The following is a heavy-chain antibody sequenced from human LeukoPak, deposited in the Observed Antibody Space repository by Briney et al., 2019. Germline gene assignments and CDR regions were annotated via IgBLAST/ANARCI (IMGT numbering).Heavy chain of an antibody. CDR3: ARGAPGSSCSGGSCPYFDF. D-gene: IGHD2-15*01. J-gene: IGHJ4*02. V-gene: IGHV4-4*07. CDR1: GGSISSYY. Sequence: SETLSLTCTVSGGSISSYYWSWIRQAAGKGLEWIGRIYSSGKTNYNPSLKSRVSMSVDTSKNQFSLKLSSVTAADTAVYYCARGAPGSSCSGGSCPYFDFWGQGTLVSVSS. CDR2: IYSSGKT.